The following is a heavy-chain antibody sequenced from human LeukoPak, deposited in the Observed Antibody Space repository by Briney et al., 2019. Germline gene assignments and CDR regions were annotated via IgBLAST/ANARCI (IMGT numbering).Heavy chain of an antibody. D-gene: IGHD5-24*01. CDR3: ARSRDGYSLDS. CDR2: IYYSGST. V-gene: IGHV4-31*03. Sequence: SETLSLTCTVSGGSISSGGYYWSWIRQLPEKGLEWIGYIYYSGSTYYNPSLKSRLTISIDTSGNQFFLKMSSVTAVDTAVYYCARSRDGYSLDSWGQGTLVTVSS. CDR1: GGSISSGGYY. J-gene: IGHJ5*01.